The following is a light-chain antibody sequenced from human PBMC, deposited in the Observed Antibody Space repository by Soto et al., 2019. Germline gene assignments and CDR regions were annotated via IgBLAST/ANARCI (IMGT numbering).Light chain of an antibody. CDR1: QRISTW. CDR3: QQSYSTPRIT. J-gene: IGKJ5*01. CDR2: AAS. Sequence: DIQMTQSPSTLSASVGDRVTITCRASQRISTWLAWYQQKPGKAPKLLIYAASSLQSGVPSRFSGSGSGTDFTLTISSLQPEDFATYYCQQSYSTPRITFGQGTRLEIK. V-gene: IGKV1-39*01.